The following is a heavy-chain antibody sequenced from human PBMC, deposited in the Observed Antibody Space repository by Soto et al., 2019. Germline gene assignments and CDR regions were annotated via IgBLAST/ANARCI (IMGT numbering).Heavy chain of an antibody. J-gene: IGHJ4*02. CDR3: SAGGDSFDY. Sequence: ESLRLSGAASGFTFSGSAMHWVRQASGKGLEWVGRIRSKANSYATAYAASVKGRFTISRDDSKNTAYLQMNSLKTEDTAVYYCSAGGDSFDYWGQGTLVTVSS. CDR2: IRSKANSYAT. D-gene: IGHD2-21*02. CDR1: GFTFSGSA. V-gene: IGHV3-73*01.